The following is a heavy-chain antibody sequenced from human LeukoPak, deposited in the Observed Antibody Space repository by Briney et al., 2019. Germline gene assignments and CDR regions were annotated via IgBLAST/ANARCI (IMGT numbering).Heavy chain of an antibody. J-gene: IGHJ2*01. CDR3: TRGAGNYYFDF. CDR1: GFTFNDYG. D-gene: IGHD3-10*01. V-gene: IGHV3-20*04. CDR2: VNLNGGTT. Sequence: GGSLRLSCAASGFTFNDYGMSWVRQAPGKGLEWVSGVNLNGGTTHYADSMKGRFTISRDNAKNSLYLQMNSLRVEDTALYFCTRGAGNYYFDFWGRGTLVTVSS.